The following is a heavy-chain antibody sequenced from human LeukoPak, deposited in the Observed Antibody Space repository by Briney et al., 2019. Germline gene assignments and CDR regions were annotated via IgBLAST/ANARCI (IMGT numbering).Heavy chain of an antibody. Sequence: ASVKVSCKASRGTFSSYPISWVRQAPGQGLEWMGGIIPIFGTANYAQKFQGRVTNPADESTSTAYMELSSLRSEDTAVYYCAHLDYRYCSSTSCSSPRYYFGYWGQGTLVTVSS. V-gene: IGHV1-69*13. J-gene: IGHJ4*02. D-gene: IGHD2-2*01. CDR1: RGTFSSYP. CDR3: AHLDYRYCSSTSCSSPRYYFGY. CDR2: IIPIFGTA.